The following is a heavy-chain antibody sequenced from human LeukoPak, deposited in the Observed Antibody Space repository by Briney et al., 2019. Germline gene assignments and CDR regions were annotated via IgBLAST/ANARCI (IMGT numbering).Heavy chain of an antibody. Sequence: SVKVSCKASGYTFTSYYMHWVRQAPGQGLEWMGGIIPIFGTANYAQKFQGRVTITADESTSTAYMELSSLRSEDTAVYYCARETRYRNFDYWGQGTLVTVSS. D-gene: IGHD2-2*02. J-gene: IGHJ4*02. V-gene: IGHV1-69*13. CDR1: GYTFTSYY. CDR2: IIPIFGTA. CDR3: ARETRYRNFDY.